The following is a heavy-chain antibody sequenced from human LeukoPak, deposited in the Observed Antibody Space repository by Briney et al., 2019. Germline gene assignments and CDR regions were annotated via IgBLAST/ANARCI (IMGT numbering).Heavy chain of an antibody. CDR2: ISYDGSNK. CDR1: GFTSSSYA. J-gene: IGHJ6*04. CDR3: AGHYYYYYGMDV. Sequence: GGSLRLSCAASGFTSSSYAMHWVRQAPGKGLEWVAVISYDGSNKYYADSVKGRFTISRDNSKNTLYLQMNSLRAEDTAVYYCAGHYYYYYGMDVWGKGTTVTVSS. V-gene: IGHV3-30*04.